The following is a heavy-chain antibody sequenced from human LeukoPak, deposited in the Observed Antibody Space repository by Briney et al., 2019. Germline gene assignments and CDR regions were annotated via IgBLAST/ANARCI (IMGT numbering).Heavy chain of an antibody. CDR3: ARDGPNYYGSGSSPNNNWFDP. CDR2: IYHSGSS. CDR1: GYSIISGFY. D-gene: IGHD3-10*01. Sequence: SETLSLTCTVSGYSIISGFYWGCIRQPPGRGREWVGSIYHSGSSYYNSSLKSRVTISVDTSKNQFSLKLSSVTAADTAVYYCARDGPNYYGSGSSPNNNWFDPWGQGTLVTVSS. J-gene: IGHJ5*02. V-gene: IGHV4-38-2*02.